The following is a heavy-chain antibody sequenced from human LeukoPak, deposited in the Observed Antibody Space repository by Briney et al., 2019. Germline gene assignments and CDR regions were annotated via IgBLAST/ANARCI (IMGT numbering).Heavy chain of an antibody. CDR3: ARIAVAVDY. V-gene: IGHV3-30-3*01. CDR2: ISYDGSNK. J-gene: IGHJ4*02. CDR1: GFTFSSYA. D-gene: IGHD6-19*01. Sequence: GRSLRLSCAASGFTFSSYAMHWVRQAPGKGLEWVAVISYDGSNKYYADSVKGRFTISRDNSKNTLYLQMNSLRAEDTAVYYCARIAVAVDYWGQGTLVTVSS.